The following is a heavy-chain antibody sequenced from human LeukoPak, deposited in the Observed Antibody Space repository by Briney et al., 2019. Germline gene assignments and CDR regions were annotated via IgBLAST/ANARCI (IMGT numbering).Heavy chain of an antibody. CDR2: ISSSSSYI. V-gene: IGHV3-21*01. J-gene: IGHJ3*02. Sequence: PGGSLRLSCAASGFTFSSYSMNWVRQAPGKGLEWVSSISSSSSYIYYADSVKGRFTISGDNAKNSLYLQMNSLRAEDTAVYYCARPLRNAFDIWGQGTMVTVSS. CDR3: ARPLRNAFDI. CDR1: GFTFSSYS.